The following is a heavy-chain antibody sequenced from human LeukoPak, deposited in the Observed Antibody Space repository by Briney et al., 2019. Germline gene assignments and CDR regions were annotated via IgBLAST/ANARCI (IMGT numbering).Heavy chain of an antibody. J-gene: IGHJ4*02. CDR1: GFTFSSYA. V-gene: IGHV3-23*01. CDR3: AKVRDSSGYYFPFDY. CDR2: ISGSGGST. D-gene: IGHD3-22*01. Sequence: GGSLRLSCAASGFTFSSYAMSWVRQAPGKGLEWVSAISGSGGSTYYADSVKGRFTISRDNSKNTLYLQMNSLRAEDTAAYYCAKVRDSSGYYFPFDYWGQGTLVTVSS.